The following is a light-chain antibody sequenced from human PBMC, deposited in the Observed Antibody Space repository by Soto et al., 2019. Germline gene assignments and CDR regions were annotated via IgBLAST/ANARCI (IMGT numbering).Light chain of an antibody. CDR2: DAS. CDR1: QRVSSRY. Sequence: EIVLTQSPATLSLSPGERATLSGGASQRVSSRYFAWYPQKPGLTPRLLIYDASSRDTVIPDMFSGSGSGTDFTLTISRLEPEDFAVYYCQNYGSSLLTFGQGTKVEIK. V-gene: IGKV3D-20*01. CDR3: QNYGSSLLT. J-gene: IGKJ1*01.